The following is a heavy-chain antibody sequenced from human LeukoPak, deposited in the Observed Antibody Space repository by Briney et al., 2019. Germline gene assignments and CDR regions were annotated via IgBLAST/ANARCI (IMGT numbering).Heavy chain of an antibody. Sequence: AXGYTFTSYGISWVRQAPGQGLEWMGGIIPIFGTANYAQKFQGRVTITADESTSTACMGLSSLRSEDTAVYYCARDXNFAXDIWGQGTXVTVSS. CDR3: ARDXNFAXDI. CDR2: IIPIFGTA. V-gene: IGHV1-69*01. J-gene: IGHJ3*02. CDR1: GYTFTSYG.